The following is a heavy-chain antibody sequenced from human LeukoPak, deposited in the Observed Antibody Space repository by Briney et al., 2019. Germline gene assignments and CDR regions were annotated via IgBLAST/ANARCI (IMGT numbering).Heavy chain of an antibody. J-gene: IGHJ3*02. Sequence: PGGSLRLSCAASGFTFSTYAMNWVRQAPGKGLERVSSITGNGGATYYADSVKGRFTISRDNSMNTLYLQMNSLRAEDTAVYYCARETGVYAFDIWGQGTMVTVSS. CDR2: ITGNGGAT. D-gene: IGHD7-27*01. V-gene: IGHV3-23*01. CDR3: ARETGVYAFDI. CDR1: GFTFSTYA.